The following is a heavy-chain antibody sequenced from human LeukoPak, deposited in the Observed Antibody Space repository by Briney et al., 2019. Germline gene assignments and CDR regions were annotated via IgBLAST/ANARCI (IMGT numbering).Heavy chain of an antibody. CDR1: RGTFSSYA. D-gene: IGHD2-15*01. V-gene: IGHV1-69*04. CDR3: ARDAYCSGGSCYSGFDY. CDR2: IIPILGIA. J-gene: IGHJ4*02. Sequence: GASVKVSCKASRGTFSSYAISWVRQAPGQGLEWMGRIIPILGIANYAQKFQGRVTITADKSTSTAYMELSSLRSEDTAVYYCARDAYCSGGSCYSGFDYWGQGTLVTVSS.